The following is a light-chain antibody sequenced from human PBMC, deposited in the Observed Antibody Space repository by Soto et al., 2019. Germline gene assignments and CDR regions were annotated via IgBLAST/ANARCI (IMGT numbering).Light chain of an antibody. CDR1: SSDVGSYNT. CDR3: SSETSSKTLL. V-gene: IGLV2-14*01. J-gene: IGLJ2*01. Sequence: QSALTQPVSVSGSPGQSITISCTGTSSDVGSYNTVSWYQQHPGKVPKLMIYEVSNRPSGVSNRFSASKSGNTASLTISGFQAEDEADYYCSSETSSKTLLFGGGTKVTVL. CDR2: EVS.